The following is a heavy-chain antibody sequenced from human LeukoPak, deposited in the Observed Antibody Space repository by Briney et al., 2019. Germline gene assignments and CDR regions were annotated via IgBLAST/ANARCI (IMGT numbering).Heavy chain of an antibody. Sequence: PSETLSLTCTVSGGSISSYYWSWIRQPPGKGLEWIGYIYYSGSTNYNPSLKSRVTISVDTSKNQFSPKLSSVTAADTAVYYCARYSSSSSEVDYWGQGTLVTVSS. D-gene: IGHD6-6*01. J-gene: IGHJ4*02. CDR3: ARYSSSSSEVDY. CDR1: GGSISSYY. CDR2: IYYSGST. V-gene: IGHV4-59*01.